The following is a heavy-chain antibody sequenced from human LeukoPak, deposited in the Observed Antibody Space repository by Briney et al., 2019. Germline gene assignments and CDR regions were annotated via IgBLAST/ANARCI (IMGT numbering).Heavy chain of an antibody. CDR3: ARDTDGITMIT. CDR2: IYSGGST. CDR1: GLTFSSYA. Sequence: GGSLRLSCAASGLTFSSYAMNWVRQAPGKGLEWVSVIYSGGSTYYADSVKGGFTISRDNSKNTLYLQMNSLRAEDTAVYYCARDTDGITMITWGQGTLVTVSS. D-gene: IGHD3-22*01. J-gene: IGHJ5*02. V-gene: IGHV3-66*01.